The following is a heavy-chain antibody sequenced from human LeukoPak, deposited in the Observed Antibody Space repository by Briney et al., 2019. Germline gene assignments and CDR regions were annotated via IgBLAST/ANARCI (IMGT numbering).Heavy chain of an antibody. D-gene: IGHD3-10*01. CDR2: IKQNGSEK. CDR1: GFTFSSYW. J-gene: IGHJ4*02. CDR3: ARKAMVRGVIIWSLDY. V-gene: IGHV3-7*03. Sequence: GGSLRLSCAASGFTFSSYWMSWVRQAPGKGLEWVANIKQNGSEKYYVDSVEGRFTISRDNAKNSLYLQMNSLRAEDTAVYYCARKAMVRGVIIWSLDYWGQGTLVTVSS.